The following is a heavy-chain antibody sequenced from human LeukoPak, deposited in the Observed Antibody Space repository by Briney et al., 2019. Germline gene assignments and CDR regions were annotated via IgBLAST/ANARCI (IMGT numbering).Heavy chain of an antibody. Sequence: GGSLRLSCAASGFTFSSYAMHWVRQAPGKGLEYVSAITSNGGSTNYANSVKARFTISRDNSKNTLYLQMGSLRAEDMAVYYCARRYCRGGSCYYFDYWGQGTLVTVSS. D-gene: IGHD2-15*01. CDR3: ARRYCRGGSCYYFDY. J-gene: IGHJ4*02. CDR2: ITSNGGST. V-gene: IGHV3-64*01. CDR1: GFTFSSYA.